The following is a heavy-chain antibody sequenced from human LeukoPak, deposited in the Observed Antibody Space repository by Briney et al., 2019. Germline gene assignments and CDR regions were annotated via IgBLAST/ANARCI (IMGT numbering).Heavy chain of an antibody. D-gene: IGHD3-22*01. J-gene: IGHJ4*02. Sequence: GGSLRLSCAASGFTFSSYAMHWVRQAPGKGLEWVAVISYDGGNKYYADSVKGRFTISRDNSKNTLYLQMNSLRAEDTAVYYCATDYDSSGSDYWGQGTLVTVSS. CDR2: ISYDGGNK. V-gene: IGHV3-30-3*01. CDR1: GFTFSSYA. CDR3: ATDYDSSGSDY.